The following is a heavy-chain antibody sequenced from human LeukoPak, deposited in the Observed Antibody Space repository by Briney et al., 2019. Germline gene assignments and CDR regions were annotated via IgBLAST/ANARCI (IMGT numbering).Heavy chain of an antibody. Sequence: ASVKVSCKASGYTFTSYGISWVRQAPGQGLEWMGWISAYNGNTNYAQKLQGRVTMTTDTSTRTAYMERRSLTSDDAAVYYCAGWLRYYYGSGSLPGFDPWGQGTLVTVSS. CDR2: ISAYNGNT. CDR3: AGWLRYYYGSGSLPGFDP. CDR1: GYTFTSYG. J-gene: IGHJ5*02. V-gene: IGHV1-18*01. D-gene: IGHD3-10*01.